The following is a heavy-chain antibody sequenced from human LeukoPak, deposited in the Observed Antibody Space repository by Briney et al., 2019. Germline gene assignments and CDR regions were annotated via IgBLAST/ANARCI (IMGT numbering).Heavy chain of an antibody. V-gene: IGHV3-21*01. J-gene: IGHJ3*02. D-gene: IGHD6-19*01. CDR2: ISTSSSYI. CDR1: GFTFSSYA. CDR3: ARGASVVAGNDNAFDI. Sequence: GGSLRLSCGASGFTFSSYAMSWVRQAPGKGLEWVSSISTSSSYIYYADSVKGRFTISRDNAKKSLYLQMNSLRADDTAVYYCARGASVVAGNDNAFDIWGQGTMVTVSS.